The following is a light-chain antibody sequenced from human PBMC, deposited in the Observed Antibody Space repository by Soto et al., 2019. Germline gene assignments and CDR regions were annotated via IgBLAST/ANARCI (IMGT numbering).Light chain of an antibody. CDR1: SSDVGDYNY. Sequence: QSALTQPASVSGSPGQSITISCTGTSSDVGDYNYVSWYQHHPGKAPKLMIYEVSNRPSGVSNRFSGSKSGNTASLTISGLQAEDDADYYCSSYTSSSTYVFGTGTKLTVL. CDR2: EVS. V-gene: IGLV2-14*01. J-gene: IGLJ1*01. CDR3: SSYTSSSTYV.